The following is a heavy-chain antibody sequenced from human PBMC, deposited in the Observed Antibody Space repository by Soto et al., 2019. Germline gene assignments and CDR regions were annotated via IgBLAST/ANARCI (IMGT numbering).Heavy chain of an antibody. J-gene: IGHJ4*02. CDR1: GYTFTSYG. V-gene: IGHV1-18*01. D-gene: IGHD1-26*01. CDR3: ARDLGPQIVDY. Sequence: QVQLVQSGAEVKKPGASVKVSCKASGYTFTSYGITWVRQAPGQGLEWMGWTSVYNGKTKYAQKLQGRVTMTTDTSTSLAYMELRSLRCDDTVVYYCARDLGPQIVDYWGQGTLVTGSS. CDR2: TSVYNGKT.